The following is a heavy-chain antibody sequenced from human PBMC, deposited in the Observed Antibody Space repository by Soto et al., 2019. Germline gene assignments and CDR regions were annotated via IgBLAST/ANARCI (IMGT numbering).Heavy chain of an antibody. CDR1: GFTFSSYG. CDR2: IWYDGSNK. CDR3: ASDSLAVDY. V-gene: IGHV3-33*01. J-gene: IGHJ4*02. Sequence: QVQLVESGGGVVQPGRSLRLSCAASGFTFSSYGMHWVRQAPGKGREWVAVIWYDGSNKYYADSVKGRFTISRDNSKNTVYLQMISLRAEDTGVYYCASDSLAVDYWGQGTLVTVSS.